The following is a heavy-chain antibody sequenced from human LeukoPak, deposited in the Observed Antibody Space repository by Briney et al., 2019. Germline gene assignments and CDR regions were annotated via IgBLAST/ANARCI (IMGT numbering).Heavy chain of an antibody. CDR1: GGSFSGYY. CDR2: INHSGST. Sequence: SETLSLTCAVYGGSFSGYYWSWIRQPPGKGLEWIGEINHSGSTNYNPSLKSRVTISVDTSKNQFSLKLSSVTAADTAVYYCARGRDYDYVWGSYRNFDYWGQGTLVTVSS. CDR3: ARGRDYDYVWGSYRNFDY. D-gene: IGHD3-16*02. V-gene: IGHV4-34*01. J-gene: IGHJ4*02.